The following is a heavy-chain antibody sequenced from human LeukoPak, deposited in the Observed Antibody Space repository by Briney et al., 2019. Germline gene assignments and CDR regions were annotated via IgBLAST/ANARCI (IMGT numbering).Heavy chain of an antibody. CDR3: ARAYDFWSGYDYGMDV. D-gene: IGHD3-3*01. CDR1: GGSISSYY. CDR2: IYYSGST. Sequence: SETLSLTCTVSGGSISSYYWSWIRQPPGKGQEWIGYIYYSGSTNYNPSLKSRVTISVDTSKNQFSLKLSSATAADTAVYYCARAYDFWSGYDYGMDVWGQGTTVTVSS. V-gene: IGHV4-59*01. J-gene: IGHJ6*02.